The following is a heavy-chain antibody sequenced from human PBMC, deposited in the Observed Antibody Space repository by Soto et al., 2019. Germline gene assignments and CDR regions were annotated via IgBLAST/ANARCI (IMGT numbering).Heavy chain of an antibody. CDR2: IYYSGST. CDR3: ASPELLRFLEWLPNHDAFDI. V-gene: IGHV4-39*01. D-gene: IGHD3-3*01. Sequence: SETLSLTCTVSGGSISSSSYYWGWIRQPPGKGLEWIGSIYYSGSTYYNPSLKSRVTISVDTSKNQFSLKLSSVTAADTAVYYCASPELLRFLEWLPNHDAFDIWGQGTMVTVSS. CDR1: GGSISSSSYY. J-gene: IGHJ3*02.